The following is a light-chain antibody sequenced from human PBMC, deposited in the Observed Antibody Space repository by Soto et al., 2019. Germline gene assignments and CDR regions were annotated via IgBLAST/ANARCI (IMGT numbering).Light chain of an antibody. CDR2: GTS. J-gene: IGKJ1*01. Sequence: EIVLTQSPGTLSLSPGDRATLSCRASQSVSSSHLAWYQQKPGQAPRLLIYGTSIRATGIPDRFSGSGSGTDFTLTINRLEPEDFAVYYCQQYVTPPTFGQGTKVDIK. V-gene: IGKV3-20*01. CDR3: QQYVTPPT. CDR1: QSVSSSH.